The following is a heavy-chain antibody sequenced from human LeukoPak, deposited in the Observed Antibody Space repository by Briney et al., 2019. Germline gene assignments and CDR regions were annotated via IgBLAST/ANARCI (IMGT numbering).Heavy chain of an antibody. CDR2: VNTVSSYI. CDR3: ARLRRNSDRSDFFYYYDH. CDR1: GFTFRDDS. D-gene: IGHD3-22*01. V-gene: IGHV3-21*01. J-gene: IGHJ4*02. Sequence: PGGSLRLSCAASGFTFRDDSMNWVRQAPGKGLEWVASVNTVSSYIYYADSMRGRFTISRDNAKNSLFLQMNSLRAEDTAVYYCARLRRNSDRSDFFYYYDHWGQGTLVTVSS.